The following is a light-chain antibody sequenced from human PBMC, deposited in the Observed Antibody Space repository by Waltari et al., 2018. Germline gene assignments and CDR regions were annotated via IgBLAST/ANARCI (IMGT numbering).Light chain of an antibody. V-gene: IGKV3-20*01. J-gene: IGKJ1*01. Sequence: EIVLTLSPGTVSLSPGDRATVSCWGSQSVMIYLAWYQQKPGQAPRLLIYHTSSRATGIPDRFSGSGSGTDFRLTISRLEPEDFAMYYCQQYVESPATFGQGTKVEIK. CDR1: QSVMIY. CDR3: QQYVESPAT. CDR2: HTS.